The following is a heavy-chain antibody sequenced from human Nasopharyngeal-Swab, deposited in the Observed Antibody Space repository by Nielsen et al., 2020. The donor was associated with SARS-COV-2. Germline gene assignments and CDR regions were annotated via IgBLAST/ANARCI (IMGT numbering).Heavy chain of an antibody. CDR2: INEDGSDK. J-gene: IGHJ6*02. V-gene: IGHV3-7*01. CDR3: ARDDYGDTRDYHYGMDV. CDR1: GLTFSSHW. Sequence: GESLKISCAASGLTFSSHWMSWVRQAPGKGPEWVAKINEDGSDKYYVDSVKGRFTISRDNAKNSLYLQMNSLRAEDTAVYYCARDDYGDTRDYHYGMDVWGQGTTVTVSS. D-gene: IGHD4-17*01.